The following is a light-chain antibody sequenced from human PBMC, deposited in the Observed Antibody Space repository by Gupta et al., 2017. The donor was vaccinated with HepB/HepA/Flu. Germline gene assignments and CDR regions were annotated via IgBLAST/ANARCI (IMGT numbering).Light chain of an antibody. J-gene: IGLJ3*02. Sequence: SGYIGNHPVGWYQQHPGSAPQVVMYSDNQRRAGGAGRFSGSKSGTTASLAISGLLSEDEADYYCASWDDSLNGPAFGGGTKLTVL. CDR2: SDN. V-gene: IGLV1-44*01. CDR3: ASWDDSLNGPA. CDR1: SGYIGNHP.